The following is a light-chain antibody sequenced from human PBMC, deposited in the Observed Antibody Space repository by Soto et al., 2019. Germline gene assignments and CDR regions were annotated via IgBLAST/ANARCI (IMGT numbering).Light chain of an antibody. CDR3: CSYAGSSTFVV. J-gene: IGLJ2*01. CDR1: SGDVGTYKL. Sequence: QAVVTQPASVSGSPGQSITISCTGTSGDVGTYKLVSWYQHHPGKVPRLMIYEGTKRPSGVSDRFSGSKSGNTASLTISGLQAEDEADYYCCSYAGSSTFVVFGGGTQLTVL. CDR2: EGT. V-gene: IGLV2-23*03.